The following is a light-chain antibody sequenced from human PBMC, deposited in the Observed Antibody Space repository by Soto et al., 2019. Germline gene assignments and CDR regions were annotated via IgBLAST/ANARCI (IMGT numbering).Light chain of an antibody. J-gene: IGKJ4*01. CDR3: QQYNGYPMT. CDR2: KAS. CDR1: HSAASW. V-gene: IGKV1-5*03. Sequence: DIQMTQSPSTLSASVGDRVTITCRASHSAASWLAWYQQKPGKAPKLLIYKASTLQSGVPSRFSGRGSGTEFTLTISSLQPDDFATYYCQQYNGYPMTFGGGTKVEVK.